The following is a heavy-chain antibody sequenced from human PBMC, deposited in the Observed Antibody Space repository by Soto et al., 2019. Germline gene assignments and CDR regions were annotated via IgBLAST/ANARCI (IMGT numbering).Heavy chain of an antibody. Sequence: QVQLVQSGAEVKKPGSSVKVSCKASGGTFSSYAISWVRQAPGQGLEWMGGIIPIFGTANYAQKFQGRVRITADESTSTAYMEVSSLRSEDTAVYYCATPRTYYYGSGSYYRHFDYWGQGTLVTVSS. CDR1: GGTFSSYA. CDR3: ATPRTYYYGSGSYYRHFDY. V-gene: IGHV1-69*01. CDR2: IIPIFGTA. D-gene: IGHD3-10*01. J-gene: IGHJ4*02.